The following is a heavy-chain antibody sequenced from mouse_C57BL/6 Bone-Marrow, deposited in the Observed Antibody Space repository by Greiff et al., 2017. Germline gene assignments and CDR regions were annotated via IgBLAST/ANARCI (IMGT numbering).Heavy chain of an antibody. Sequence: QVQLQQPVAELVMPGASVKLSCKASGYTFTSYWMHWVKQRPGQGLEWIGEIDPSDSYTNYNQKFKGKSTLTVDKSSSTAYMQLSSLTSEDSAVYYGARVYDGSCGGFAYWGQGTLVTVSA. CDR1: GYTFTSYW. J-gene: IGHJ3*01. CDR2: IDPSDSYT. V-gene: IGHV1-69*01. D-gene: IGHD2-3*01. CDR3: ARVYDGSCGGFAY.